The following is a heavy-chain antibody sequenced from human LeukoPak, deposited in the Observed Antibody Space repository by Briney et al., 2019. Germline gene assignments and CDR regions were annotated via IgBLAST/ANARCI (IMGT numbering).Heavy chain of an antibody. J-gene: IGHJ4*02. D-gene: IGHD6-13*01. CDR3: ARLEGIAAAGFDY. V-gene: IGHV1-3*01. Sequence: KFQGRVTITRGTSASTAYMELSSLRSEDTAVYYCARLEGIAAAGFDYWGQGTLVTVSS.